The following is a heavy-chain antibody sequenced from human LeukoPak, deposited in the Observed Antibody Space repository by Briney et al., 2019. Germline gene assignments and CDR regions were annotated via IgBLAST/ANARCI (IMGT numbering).Heavy chain of an antibody. D-gene: IGHD3-10*01. Sequence: GGSLRLSCAASGFTFSSYNMNWVRQAPGKGLEWVSSISRSSIYMYYADPVKGRFTISRDNAENSLSLQMNSLRAEDTAVYYCARDSGDGSGTYYPYGMDVWGQGTTVTVSS. J-gene: IGHJ6*02. CDR2: ISRSSIYM. V-gene: IGHV3-21*01. CDR3: ARDSGDGSGTYYPYGMDV. CDR1: GFTFSSYN.